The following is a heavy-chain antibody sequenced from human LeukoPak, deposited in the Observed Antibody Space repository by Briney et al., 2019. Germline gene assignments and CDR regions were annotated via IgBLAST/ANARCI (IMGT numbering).Heavy chain of an antibody. J-gene: IGHJ4*02. D-gene: IGHD6-13*01. CDR3: ARDGDGSSWTTIDY. CDR1: GYTFTSYG. CDR2: ISAYNGNT. V-gene: IGHV1-18*01. Sequence: ASVKVSCKASGYTFTSYGISWVGQAPGQGLEWMGWISAYNGNTNYAQKLQGRVTMTTDTSTSTAYMELRSLRSDDTAVYYCARDGDGSSWTTIDYWGQGTLVTVSP.